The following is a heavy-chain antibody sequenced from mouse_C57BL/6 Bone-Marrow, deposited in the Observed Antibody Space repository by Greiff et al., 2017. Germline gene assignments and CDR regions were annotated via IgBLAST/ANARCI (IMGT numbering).Heavy chain of an antibody. CDR1: GYTFTSYW. CDR2: IYPGNSDT. Sequence: EVQLQQSGTVLARPGASVKMSCKTSGYTFTSYWMHWVKQRPGQGLEWIGAIYPGNSDTSYNQKFKGKAKLTAVTSASTAYMELSSLTNEDSAVYYCTRGDYGSRGYFDYWGQGTTLTVSS. V-gene: IGHV1-5*01. J-gene: IGHJ2*01. CDR3: TRGDYGSRGYFDY. D-gene: IGHD1-1*01.